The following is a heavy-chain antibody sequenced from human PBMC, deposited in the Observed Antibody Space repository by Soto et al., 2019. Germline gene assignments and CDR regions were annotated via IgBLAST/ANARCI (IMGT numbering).Heavy chain of an antibody. D-gene: IGHD3-10*01. CDR2: IYYSGST. Sequence: PXETLSLTCTVSGGSISSYYWSWIRQPPGKGLEWIGYIYYSGSTNYNPSLKSRVTISVDTSKNQFSLKLSSVTAADTAVYYCARDDYGTAYAFDIWGQGTMVTVSS. CDR3: ARDDYGTAYAFDI. V-gene: IGHV4-59*01. CDR1: GGSISSYY. J-gene: IGHJ3*02.